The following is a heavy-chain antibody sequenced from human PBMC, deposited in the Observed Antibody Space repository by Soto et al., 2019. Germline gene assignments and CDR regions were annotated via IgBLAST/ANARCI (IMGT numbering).Heavy chain of an antibody. Sequence: QVQLVESGGGVVQPGRSLRVSCAASGFTFSGYAMHWVRQAPGKGPEWVAVISYDGSDKYYADAVRGRVTISRDNSKNTLYLQMDSLRAEDTAVYYCAREHYYDSRGPYYFDYWGQGALVTVSS. V-gene: IGHV3-30-3*01. D-gene: IGHD3-22*01. CDR1: GFTFSGYA. CDR3: AREHYYDSRGPYYFDY. J-gene: IGHJ4*02. CDR2: ISYDGSDK.